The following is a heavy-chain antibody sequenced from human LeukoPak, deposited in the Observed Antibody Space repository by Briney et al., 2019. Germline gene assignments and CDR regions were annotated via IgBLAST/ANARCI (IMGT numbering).Heavy chain of an antibody. CDR3: ARRMEDWFDP. V-gene: IGHV5-10-1*01. CDR1: GYSFTSYW. D-gene: IGHD1-1*01. CDR2: IDPSDSYT. Sequence: GESLKTSCKGSGYSFTSYWISWVRQMPGKGLEWMGRIDPSDSYTNYSPSFQGHVTISADKSISTAYLQWSSLKASDTAMYYCARRMEDWFDPWGQGTLVTVSS. J-gene: IGHJ5*02.